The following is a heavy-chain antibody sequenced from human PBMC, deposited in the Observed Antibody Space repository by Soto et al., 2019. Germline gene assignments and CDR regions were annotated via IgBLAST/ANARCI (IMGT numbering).Heavy chain of an antibody. D-gene: IGHD2-15*01. Sequence: EVQLLESGGGLVQPGGSLRLSCEASGFTFSSYAMSWVRQAPGKGLEWVSAISGSGGSTYYADSVKGRFTISRDNSKNTLYLQMNSLRAEDTAVYYCTKDGARLLLYWFDPWGQGTLVTVSS. CDR2: ISGSGGST. J-gene: IGHJ5*02. V-gene: IGHV3-23*01. CDR1: GFTFSSYA. CDR3: TKDGARLLLYWFDP.